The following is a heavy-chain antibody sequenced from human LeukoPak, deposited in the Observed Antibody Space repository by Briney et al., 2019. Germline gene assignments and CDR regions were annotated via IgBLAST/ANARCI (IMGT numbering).Heavy chain of an antibody. D-gene: IGHD2-2*01. V-gene: IGHV1-69*13. J-gene: IGHJ4*02. CDR3: AVYCSSTSCYLDY. CDR1: GGTFISYA. CDR2: IIPIFGTA. Sequence: SVKVSCKASGGTFISYAISWVRQAPGQGLEWMGGIIPIFGTANYAQKFQGRVTITADESTSTAYMELSSLRSEDTAVYYCAVYCSSTSCYLDYWGQGTLVTVSS.